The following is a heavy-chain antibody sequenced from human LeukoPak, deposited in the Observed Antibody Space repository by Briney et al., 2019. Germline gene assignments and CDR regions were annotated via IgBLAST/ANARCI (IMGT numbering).Heavy chain of an antibody. CDR1: GGSISSGDYY. CDR2: IYYSGST. CDR3: ARALTVPEGYFDY. V-gene: IGHV4-30-4*08. J-gene: IGHJ4*02. Sequence: PSQTLSLTCTVSGGSISSGDYYWSWIRQPPGKGLEWIGYIYYSGSTYYNPSLKSRVTISVDTSKNQFSLKLSSVTAADTAVYYCARALTVPEGYFDYWGQGTLVTVSP. D-gene: IGHD4-11*01.